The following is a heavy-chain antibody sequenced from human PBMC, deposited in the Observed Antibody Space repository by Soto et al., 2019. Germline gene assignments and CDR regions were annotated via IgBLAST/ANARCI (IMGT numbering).Heavy chain of an antibody. CDR3: ARDSRGSYHYYGMDV. D-gene: IGHD1-26*01. CDR1: GGSISSYY. V-gene: IGHV4-59*01. J-gene: IGHJ6*02. CDR2: IYYSGST. Sequence: PSDTLSLTCTVSGGSISSYYWSWIRQPPGKGLEWIGYIYYSGSTNYNPSLKSRVTISVDTSKNQFSLKLSSVTAADTAVYYCARDSRGSYHYYGMDVWGQGTTVTVSS.